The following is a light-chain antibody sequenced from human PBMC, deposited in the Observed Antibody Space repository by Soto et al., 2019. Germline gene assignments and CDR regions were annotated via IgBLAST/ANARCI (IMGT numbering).Light chain of an antibody. CDR2: AAS. Sequence: DIQLTQSPSFLSASVGDRVTITCRASQSISSHVAWYRQKSGKAPMLLLYAASTLQSGVPSRFSGSGSGTEFTLTTSRLHPEDFATYYCQHHDSFPLAFGGGTTVEI. CDR3: QHHDSFPLA. V-gene: IGKV1-9*01. CDR1: QSISSH. J-gene: IGKJ4*01.